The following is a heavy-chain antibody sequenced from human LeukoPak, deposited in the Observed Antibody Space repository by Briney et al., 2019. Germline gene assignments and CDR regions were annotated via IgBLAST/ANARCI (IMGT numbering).Heavy chain of an antibody. Sequence: PGGSLRLSCAASGFTFSSYGMHWVRQAPGKGLEWVAVIWYDGSNKYYADSVKGRFTISRDNSKNTLYLQMNSLRAEDTAVYYCARRGYSGYEVDYWGQGTLVTVSS. V-gene: IGHV3-33*01. CDR3: ARRGYSGYEVDY. J-gene: IGHJ4*02. CDR1: GFTFSSYG. D-gene: IGHD5-12*01. CDR2: IWYDGSNK.